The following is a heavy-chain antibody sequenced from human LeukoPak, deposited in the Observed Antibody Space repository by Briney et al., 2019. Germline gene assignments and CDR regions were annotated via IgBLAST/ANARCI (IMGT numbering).Heavy chain of an antibody. CDR1: GGSISSYY. V-gene: IGHV4-59*01. J-gene: IGHJ4*02. Sequence: SETLSLTCTVSGGSISSYYWSWIRQPPGKGLEWIGYIYYSGSTNYNPSLKSRVTISVETPKNQFSLKLSSVTAADTAVYYCARESGDGSYLDYWGQGTLVTVSS. CDR3: ARESGDGSYLDY. D-gene: IGHD5-24*01. CDR2: IYYSGST.